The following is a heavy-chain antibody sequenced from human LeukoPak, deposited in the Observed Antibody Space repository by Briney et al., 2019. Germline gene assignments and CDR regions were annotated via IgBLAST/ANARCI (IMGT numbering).Heavy chain of an antibody. V-gene: IGHV4-39*01. CDR3: AGRTIFGVGRTGYAYY. CDR1: GGSISSSSYY. D-gene: IGHD3-3*01. Sequence: SETLSLTCTVSGGSISSSSYYWGWIRQPPGKGLEWIGSIYYSGSTYYSPSLKSRVTISVDTSKNQFSLKLSSVTAADTAVYYCAGRTIFGVGRTGYAYYWGQGTLVTVSS. J-gene: IGHJ4*02. CDR2: IYYSGST.